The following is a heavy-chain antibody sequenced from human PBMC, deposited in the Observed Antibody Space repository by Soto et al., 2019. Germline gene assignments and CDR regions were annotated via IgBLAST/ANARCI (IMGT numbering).Heavy chain of an antibody. V-gene: IGHV4-59*01. D-gene: IGHD5-12*01. Sequence: SETLSLTCTVSGGSISSYYWSWIRQPPGKGLEWIGYIYYSGSTNYNPSLKSRVTISVDTSKNQFSLKLSSVTAADTAVYYCAKVKTWTYLDYWGQGTLVTVSS. J-gene: IGHJ4*02. CDR1: GGSISSYY. CDR2: IYYSGST. CDR3: AKVKTWTYLDY.